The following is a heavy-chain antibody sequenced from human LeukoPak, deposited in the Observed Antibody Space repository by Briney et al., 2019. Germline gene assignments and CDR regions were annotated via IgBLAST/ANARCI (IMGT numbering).Heavy chain of an antibody. CDR3: ARAPTRYGDYALFDY. CDR1: GGSISSYY. V-gene: IGHV4-59*01. Sequence: SETLSLTCTVSGGSISSYYWSWIRQPPGKGLERIGYIYYSGSTNYNPSLKSRVTISVDASKNQFSLKLSSVTAADTAVYYCARAPTRYGDYALFDYWGQGTLVTVSS. CDR2: IYYSGST. J-gene: IGHJ4*02. D-gene: IGHD4-17*01.